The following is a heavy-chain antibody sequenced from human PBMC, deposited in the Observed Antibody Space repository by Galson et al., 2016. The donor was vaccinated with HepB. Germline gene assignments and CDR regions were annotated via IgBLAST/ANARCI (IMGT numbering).Heavy chain of an antibody. CDR3: ARGRNCSGISCNGRGWFDP. Sequence: TLSLTCTVSGASISSNPYYWGWIRQHPGKGLEWIGYTYHSGSTYYNPSLKSRVTISVDTSKNQFSLNLSSVTAADTAVYYCARGRNCSGISCNGRGWFDPWGQGTLVTVSS. D-gene: IGHD2-2*01. J-gene: IGHJ5*01. CDR2: TYHSGST. V-gene: IGHV4-31*03. CDR1: GASISSNPYY.